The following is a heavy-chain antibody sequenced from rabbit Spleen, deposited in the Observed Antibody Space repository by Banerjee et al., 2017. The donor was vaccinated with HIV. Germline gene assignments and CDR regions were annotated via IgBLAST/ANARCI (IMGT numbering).Heavy chain of an antibody. D-gene: IGHD3-1*01. CDR3: ARDWVATPGF. J-gene: IGHJ3*01. Sequence: QEELEESGGGLVKPEGNLKLCCKASGFSFSDRDVMCWVRQAPGKGLEWIACINTATGKPVYSTWAKGRFTFSKASSTTVTLQMTSLTVADTATYFCARDWVATPGFWGPGTLVTVS. CDR1: GFSFSDRDV. V-gene: IGHV1S45*01. CDR2: INTATGKP.